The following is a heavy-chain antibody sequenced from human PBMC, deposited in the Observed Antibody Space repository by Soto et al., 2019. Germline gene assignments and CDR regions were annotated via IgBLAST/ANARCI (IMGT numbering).Heavy chain of an antibody. D-gene: IGHD2-8*02. CDR1: GGSFSGYY. CDR3: ARDKITGLFDY. Sequence: QVQLQQWGAGLLKPSETLSLTCAVHGGSFSGYYCTWIRQPPGTGMERIGEINHSGSTNHNPSLKSRVTISVDTSKNQFSLKLTYVTAADKAVYYCARDKITGLFDYWGQGTLVTVTS. CDR2: INHSGST. J-gene: IGHJ4*02. V-gene: IGHV4-34*01.